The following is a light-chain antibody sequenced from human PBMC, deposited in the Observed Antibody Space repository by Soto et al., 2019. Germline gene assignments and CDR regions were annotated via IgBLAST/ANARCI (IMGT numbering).Light chain of an antibody. Sequence: QAVVTQEPSLTVSPGGPVSLTCGSSTGAVTSGHYPHWFQQKPGQAPRTLIYDTSNKHSWTPARFSGSLLGGKAALTLSGAQPEDEADYYCLVIFTGVGEVFGTGTKLTVL. CDR3: LVIFTGVGEV. J-gene: IGLJ1*01. V-gene: IGLV7-46*01. CDR1: TGAVTSGHY. CDR2: DTS.